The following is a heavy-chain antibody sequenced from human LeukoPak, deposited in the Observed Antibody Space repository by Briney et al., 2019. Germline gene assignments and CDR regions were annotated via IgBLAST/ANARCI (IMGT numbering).Heavy chain of an antibody. Sequence: PSETLSLTCTVSGGSISSGGYYWSWIRQHPGKGLEWIGYIYYSGSTYYNPSLKSRVTISVYTSKNQFSLKLSSVTAADPAVYYCARRIAAAGTFDYWGQGTLVTVSS. V-gene: IGHV4-31*03. J-gene: IGHJ4*02. CDR1: GGSISSGGYY. CDR3: ARRIAAAGTFDY. CDR2: IYYSGST. D-gene: IGHD6-13*01.